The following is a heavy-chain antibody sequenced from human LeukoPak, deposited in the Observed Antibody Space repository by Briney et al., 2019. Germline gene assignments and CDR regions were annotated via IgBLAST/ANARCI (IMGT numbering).Heavy chain of an antibody. Sequence: GGSLRLSCAASGFTFSSYGMHWVRQAPGKGLEWVAVIWYDGSNKYYADSVKGRFTISSDNSKNTLYLQMNSLRAEDTAVYYCARDRGYGDSNWFDPWGQGTLVTVSS. J-gene: IGHJ5*02. CDR2: IWYDGSNK. CDR1: GFTFSSYG. CDR3: ARDRGYGDSNWFDP. D-gene: IGHD4-17*01. V-gene: IGHV3-33*01.